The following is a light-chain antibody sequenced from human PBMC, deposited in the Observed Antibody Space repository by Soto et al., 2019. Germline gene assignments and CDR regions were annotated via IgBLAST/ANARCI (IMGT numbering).Light chain of an antibody. Sequence: DIQMTQSPSTLSASVGDRVNITFRASQSISSWLALYQQKPGKAPKFLMYKESNLESGVQSSFSGSGSATEFTLTISSLKPDDSETYYCKQYENYWKFGKGNKVDNK. CDR3: KQYENYWK. CDR2: KES. CDR1: QSISSW. V-gene: IGKV1-5*03. J-gene: IGKJ1*01.